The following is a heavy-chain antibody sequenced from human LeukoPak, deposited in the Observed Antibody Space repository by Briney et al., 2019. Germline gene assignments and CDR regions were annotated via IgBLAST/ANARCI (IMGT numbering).Heavy chain of an antibody. CDR2: ISGSGGST. D-gene: IGHD4-23*01. V-gene: IGHV3-23*01. J-gene: IGHJ4*02. CDR3: ASLLRWDRSVDY. Sequence: HPGGSLRLSCAASGFTFSSYAMSWVRQAPGKGLEWVSAISGSGGSTYYADSVKGRFTISRDNSKNTLYLQMNSLRAEDTAVYYCASLLRWDRSVDYWGQGTLVTVSS. CDR1: GFTFSSYA.